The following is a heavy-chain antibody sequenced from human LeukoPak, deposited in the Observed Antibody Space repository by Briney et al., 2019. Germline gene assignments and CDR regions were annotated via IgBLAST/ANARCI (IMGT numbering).Heavy chain of an antibody. Sequence: GGSLRLCCAASGFTFSSYWMHWVRHAPGKGLVWVSRIKTDGGRTSYADSVKGRFAFSRDNAKNTMYLQMNSLRAEDTAVYYCARESYCSGGSCYSGRAFDIWGQGTMVTVSS. V-gene: IGHV3-74*01. CDR3: ARESYCSGGSCYSGRAFDI. J-gene: IGHJ3*02. CDR2: IKTDGGRT. CDR1: GFTFSSYW. D-gene: IGHD2-15*01.